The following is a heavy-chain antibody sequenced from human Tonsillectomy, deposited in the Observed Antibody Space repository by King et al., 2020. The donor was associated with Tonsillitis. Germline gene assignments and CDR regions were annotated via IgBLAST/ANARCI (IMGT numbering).Heavy chain of an antibody. CDR3: AKGVLYSSGWYWYFDL. CDR2: INWDGSDT. Sequence: VQLVESGGLVVQPGGSLRLSCAASGFTFDDYNMNWVRQAPGKGLEWVSLINWDGSDTYYADSVKGRFTISRDNTKNSLYLEMNSLRSEDTALYYCAKGVLYSSGWYWYFDLWGRGTLVTVSS. D-gene: IGHD6-19*01. J-gene: IGHJ2*01. V-gene: IGHV3-43*01. CDR1: GFTFDDYN.